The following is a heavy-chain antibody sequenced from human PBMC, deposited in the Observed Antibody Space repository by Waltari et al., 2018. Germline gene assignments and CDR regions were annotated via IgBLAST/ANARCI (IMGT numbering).Heavy chain of an antibody. CDR2: IYTSGST. CDR1: GGSISSGSYY. V-gene: IGHV4-61*02. CDR3: AREVHFLTGYFPYYFDY. Sequence: QVQLQESGPGLVKPSQTLSLTCTVSGGSISSGSYYWSWIRQPAGKGLEWIGRIYTSGSTNYNPSLKSRVTIVVDTSKNQFSLKLSSVTAADTAVYYCAREVHFLTGYFPYYFDYWGQGTLVTVSS. J-gene: IGHJ4*02. D-gene: IGHD3-9*01.